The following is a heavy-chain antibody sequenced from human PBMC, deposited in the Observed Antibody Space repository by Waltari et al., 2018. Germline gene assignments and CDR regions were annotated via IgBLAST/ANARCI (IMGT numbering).Heavy chain of an antibody. D-gene: IGHD4-17*01. CDR1: GFSFSSYW. CDR3: ARDSGDRTVDY. Sequence: EVQLVESGGGLVQPGGSLRLSCAASGFSFSSYWMSWVRQAPGRRLEWVANIKPDGTEQYYVDSVKDRFTVSRDNAKNSMYLQMNSLRAEDTAVYYCARDSGDRTVDYWGRGTLVTVSS. V-gene: IGHV3-7*01. J-gene: IGHJ4*02. CDR2: IKPDGTEQ.